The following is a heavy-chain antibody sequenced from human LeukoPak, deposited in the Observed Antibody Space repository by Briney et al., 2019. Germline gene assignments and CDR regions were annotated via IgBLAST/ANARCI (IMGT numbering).Heavy chain of an antibody. V-gene: IGHV4-59*01. CDR2: IYDTGNT. J-gene: IGHJ4*02. CDR3: ARGKVVAGTPGQNSWDY. D-gene: IGHD6-19*01. CDR1: GGSISSYY. Sequence: PSETLSLTCTVSGGSISSYYWGWIRQPPGKGLEWIAYIYDTGNTNYNPSLKSRVTISLDTFKNQFSLKVNSMTAADTAVYYCARGKVVAGTPGQNSWDYWGQGTLVTVSS.